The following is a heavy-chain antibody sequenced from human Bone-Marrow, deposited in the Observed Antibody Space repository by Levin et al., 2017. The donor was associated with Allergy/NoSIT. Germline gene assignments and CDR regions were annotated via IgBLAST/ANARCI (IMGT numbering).Heavy chain of an antibody. J-gene: IGHJ4*02. CDR3: ARGGSTFGGVTIDTGYDY. CDR2: ISYDGRNE. D-gene: IGHD3-16*01. V-gene: IGHV3-30*03. CDR1: GFTFSNSD. Sequence: PGGSLRLSCAASGFTFSNSDIHWVRQAPGKGLQWVAVISYDGRNEYYADSVKGRFTLSRDNSKNTVFLQMNSLRAEDTALYYCARGGSTFGGVTIDTGYDYWGQGTLVTVSS.